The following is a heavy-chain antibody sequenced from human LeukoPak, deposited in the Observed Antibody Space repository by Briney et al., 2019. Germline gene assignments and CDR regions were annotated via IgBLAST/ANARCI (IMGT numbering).Heavy chain of an antibody. CDR3: ARDRPNYGDYVQWFDP. CDR1: GYTFTSYA. V-gene: IGHV1-3*01. CDR2: INAGNGNT. Sequence: ASVKVSCKASGYTFTSYAMHWVRQAPGQRLEWMGWINAGNGNTKYSQKFQGRVTITRDTSASTAYMELSSLRSEDTAVYYCARDRPNYGDYVQWFDPWGQGTQVTVSS. D-gene: IGHD4-17*01. J-gene: IGHJ5*02.